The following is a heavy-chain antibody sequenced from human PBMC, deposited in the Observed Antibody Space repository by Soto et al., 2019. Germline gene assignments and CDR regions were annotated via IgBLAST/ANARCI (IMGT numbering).Heavy chain of an antibody. J-gene: IGHJ5*02. CDR1: GFTFSSYD. D-gene: IGHD6-13*01. V-gene: IGHV3-13*04. CDR3: ARGDSSSWYWFDP. CDR2: IGTAGDT. Sequence: EVQLVESGGGLVQPGGSLRLSCAASGFTFSSYDMHWVRQASGKGLEWVSAIGTAGDTYYPGSVKGRFTISRENAKHSLYLQMNSLRAGDTAVYYCARGDSSSWYWFDPWGQGTLVTVSS.